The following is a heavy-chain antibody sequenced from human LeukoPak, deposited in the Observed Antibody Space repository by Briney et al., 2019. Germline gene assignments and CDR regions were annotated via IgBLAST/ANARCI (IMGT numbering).Heavy chain of an antibody. V-gene: IGHV4-34*01. D-gene: IGHD6-13*01. Sequence: PSETLSLTCAVYGGSFSGYYWSWIRQPPGKGLQWIGEINHSRSTNYNPSLKSRVTISLDTSKNQFSLKLGSVTAADTAVYYCARGGSSWYFGYWGQGTLVTVSS. J-gene: IGHJ4*02. CDR2: INHSRST. CDR3: ARGGSSWYFGY. CDR1: GGSFSGYY.